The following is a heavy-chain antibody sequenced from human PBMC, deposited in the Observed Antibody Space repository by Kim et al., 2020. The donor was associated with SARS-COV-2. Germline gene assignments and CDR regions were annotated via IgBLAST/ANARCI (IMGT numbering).Heavy chain of an antibody. CDR3: VLTRWLVPV. V-gene: IGHV3-23*01. CDR2: ST. Sequence: STHYADPVKGRFTISRDNSKNTLYLQMNSLRAEDTAVYYCVLTRWLVPVWGQGTLVTVSS. J-gene: IGHJ4*02. D-gene: IGHD6-19*01.